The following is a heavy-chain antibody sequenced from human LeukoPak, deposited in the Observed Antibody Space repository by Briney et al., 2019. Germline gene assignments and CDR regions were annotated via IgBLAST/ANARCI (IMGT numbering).Heavy chain of an antibody. CDR1: GFTFSSYG. CDR2: IWYDGSNK. J-gene: IGHJ4*02. V-gene: IGHV3-33*01. CDR3: ATSDSWSGYEGYYFDY. Sequence: GGSLRLSCAASGFTFSSYGMHWVRQAPGKGLEWVAVIWYDGSNKYYADSVKGRFTISRDNSKNTLYLQMNSLRAEDTAVYYCATSDSWSGYEGYYFDYWGQGTLVTVSS. D-gene: IGHD3-3*01.